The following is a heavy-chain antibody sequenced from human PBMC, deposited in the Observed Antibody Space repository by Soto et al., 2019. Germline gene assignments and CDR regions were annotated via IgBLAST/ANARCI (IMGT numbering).Heavy chain of an antibody. CDR1: GFVFSNYG. J-gene: IGHJ4*02. D-gene: IGHD1-26*01. CDR2: ISNDGNDE. Sequence: QVQVVESGGGVVQPGRSLRLSCAASGFVFSNYGMHWVRQAPGKGLEWVAVISNDGNDEYYIDSVKGRFTISRDNSTNTLYLQMNTLNTEDTALYYCAKDIHSGRGHLGADYWGQGTMVTVSS. V-gene: IGHV3-30*18. CDR3: AKDIHSGRGHLGADY.